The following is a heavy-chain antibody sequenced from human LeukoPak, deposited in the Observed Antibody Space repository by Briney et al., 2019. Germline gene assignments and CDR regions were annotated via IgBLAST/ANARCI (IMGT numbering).Heavy chain of an antibody. D-gene: IGHD5-18*01. CDR3: ARAPRDSYGPPGY. V-gene: IGHV3-33*08. CDR1: GFTFSSYG. CDR2: IWYDGSNK. Sequence: GGSLRLSCAASGFTFSSYGMHWVRQAPCKGLGWVAVIWYDGSNKYYADSVKGRFTISRDNSKNTLYLQMNSLRAEDTAVYYCARAPRDSYGPPGYWGQGTLVTVSS. J-gene: IGHJ4*02.